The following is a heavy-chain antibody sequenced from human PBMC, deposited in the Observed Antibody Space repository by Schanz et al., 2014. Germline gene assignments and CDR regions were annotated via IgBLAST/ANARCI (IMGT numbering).Heavy chain of an antibody. V-gene: IGHV3-23*01. CDR3: ARDRGYCSGGSCLTFDY. CDR1: GFTFSSYA. CDR2: LSGSGGST. J-gene: IGHJ4*02. Sequence: EVQLLESGGGLVQPGGSLRLSCAASGFTFSSYAMSWVRQAPGKGLEWVSALSGSGGSTYYADSVKGRFTISRDNSKNTLYLQMNTLRAEDTAVYYCARDRGYCSGGSCLTFDYWGQGTLVTGSS. D-gene: IGHD2-15*01.